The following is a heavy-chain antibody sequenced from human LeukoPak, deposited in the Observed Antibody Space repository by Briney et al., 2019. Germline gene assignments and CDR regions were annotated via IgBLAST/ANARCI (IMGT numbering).Heavy chain of an antibody. CDR3: ARQKYCSGASRFVVTDPFEY. Sequence: PGESLKISCKAAGYIFASYWIGWVRQMPGKGLEWMGIIYPSDSDTRYSPSFQGQVTFSVDQSTNTAFLQWSTLRASDSATYYCARQKYCSGASRFVVTDPFEYWGQGTQVIVSS. CDR1: GYIFASYW. CDR2: IYPSDSDT. D-gene: IGHD2-2*01. V-gene: IGHV5-51*01. J-gene: IGHJ4*02.